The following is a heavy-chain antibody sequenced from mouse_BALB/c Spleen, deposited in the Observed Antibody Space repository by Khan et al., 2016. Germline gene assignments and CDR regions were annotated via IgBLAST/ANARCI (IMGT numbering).Heavy chain of an antibody. CDR1: GYSITSDYA. J-gene: IGHJ1*01. Sequence: VQLKESGPGLVKPSQSLSLTCTVTGYSITSDYAWNWIRQFPGNKLEWMGYISYSGSTSYNPSLKSRISITRDTSKNQFFLQLNSVTTEDTATYYGARALGFDVWGAGTTVTVSS. CDR2: ISYSGST. D-gene: IGHD2-10*02. V-gene: IGHV3-2*02. CDR3: ARALGFDV.